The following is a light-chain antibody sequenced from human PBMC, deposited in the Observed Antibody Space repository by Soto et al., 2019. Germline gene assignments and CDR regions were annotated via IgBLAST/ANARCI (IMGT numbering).Light chain of an antibody. CDR1: SSDIRAGYV. CDR3: FSYAGDSVYV. Sequence: QSVLTQPPSVSWAPGQWVTISCTGRSSDIRAGYVVHWYQQLPGTARKVRIYGNSNRPSGGSDRFSGSKAGNTASLTISGLQAEDEADYYCFSYAGDSVYVCGTGSK. J-gene: IGLJ1*01. V-gene: IGLV1-40*01. CDR2: GNS.